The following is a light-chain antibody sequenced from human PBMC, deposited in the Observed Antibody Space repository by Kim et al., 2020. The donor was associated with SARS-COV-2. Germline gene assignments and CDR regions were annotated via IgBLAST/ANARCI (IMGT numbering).Light chain of an antibody. CDR3: QQYYTTPPT. V-gene: IGKV4-1*01. J-gene: IGKJ4*01. CDR1: QSILYRSKTKTH. CDR2: WAS. Sequence: ATFNCKSSQSILYRSKTKTHLAWYQQKPGQPPKLLVYWASTRESGVPDRFSGSGSGTDFTLTISSLQAEDVAVYYCQQYYTTPPTFGGGTKVDIK.